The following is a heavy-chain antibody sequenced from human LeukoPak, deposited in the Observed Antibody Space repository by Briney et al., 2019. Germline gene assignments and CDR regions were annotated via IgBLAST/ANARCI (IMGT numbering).Heavy chain of an antibody. Sequence: SETLSLTCAVYGGSFSGYYWSWIRQPPGKGLEWIGEINHSGSTNYNPSLKSRVTISVDTSKNQFSLKLSSVTAADTAVYYCARGPGVLPVWGQGTLVTVSS. CDR2: INHSGST. J-gene: IGHJ4*02. V-gene: IGHV4-34*01. CDR1: GGSFSGYY. D-gene: IGHD3-10*01. CDR3: ARGPGVLPV.